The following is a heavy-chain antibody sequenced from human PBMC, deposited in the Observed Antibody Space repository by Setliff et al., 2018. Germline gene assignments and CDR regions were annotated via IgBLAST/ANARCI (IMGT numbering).Heavy chain of an antibody. CDR1: GGSISSGSYY. Sequence: LSLTCTVSGGSISSGSYYWSWIRQPAGKGLEWIGRIYTSGSTNYNPPLKSRVTISVDTSKNQFSLKLSSVTAADTAVYYCARGRGYSYGSTFHYYYGMDVWGQGTTVTVSS. CDR3: ARGRGYSYGSTFHYYYGMDV. D-gene: IGHD5-18*01. J-gene: IGHJ6*02. V-gene: IGHV4-61*02. CDR2: IYTSGST.